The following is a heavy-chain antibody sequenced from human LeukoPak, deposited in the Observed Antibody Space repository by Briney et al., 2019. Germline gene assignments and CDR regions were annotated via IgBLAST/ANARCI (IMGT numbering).Heavy chain of an antibody. CDR2: ISYDGSNK. V-gene: IGHV3-30*03. J-gene: IGHJ4*02. Sequence: GRSLRLSCAASGFTFSSYGMHWVRQAPGKGLEWAAVISYDGSNKYYADSVKGRFTISRDNSKNTLYLQMNSLRAEDTAVYYCVPREYYFDYWGQGTLVTVSS. CDR1: GFTFSSYG. CDR3: VPREYYFDY.